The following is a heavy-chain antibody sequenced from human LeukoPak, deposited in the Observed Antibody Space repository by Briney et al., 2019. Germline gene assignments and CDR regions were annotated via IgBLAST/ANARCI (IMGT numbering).Heavy chain of an antibody. D-gene: IGHD3-10*01. V-gene: IGHV3-48*03. CDR1: GFTFSSYE. CDR3: ARDRWFGEFNL. J-gene: IGHJ2*01. Sequence: GGSLRLSCAASGFTFSSYEMNWVRQAPGKGLEWVSYISSSGSTIYYADSVKGRFTISGDNAKNSLYLQMNSLRAEDTAVYYCARDRWFGEFNLWGRGTLVTVSS. CDR2: ISSSGSTI.